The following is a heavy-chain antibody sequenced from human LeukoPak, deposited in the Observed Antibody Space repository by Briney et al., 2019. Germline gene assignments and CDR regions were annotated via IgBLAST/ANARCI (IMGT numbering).Heavy chain of an antibody. CDR1: GGSFSGYY. D-gene: IGHD2-15*01. J-gene: IGHJ5*02. V-gene: IGHV3-11*06. CDR2: ISSSSNFA. CDR3: ASLPYCSGGSCHAEGFDP. Sequence: LSLTCAVYGGSFSGYYWSWIRQAPGKGLEWVSSISSSSNFAFYADSVKGRFTISRDNAKNSLFLQMNSLRAEDTAVYYCASLPYCSGGSCHAEGFDPWGQGILVTVSS.